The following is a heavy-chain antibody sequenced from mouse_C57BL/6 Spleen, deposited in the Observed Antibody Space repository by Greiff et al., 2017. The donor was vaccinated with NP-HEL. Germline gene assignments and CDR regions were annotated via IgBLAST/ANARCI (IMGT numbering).Heavy chain of an antibody. D-gene: IGHD1-1*01. CDR1: GYTFTSYG. CDR3: AIGYYYGSRYFDV. J-gene: IGHJ1*03. V-gene: IGHV1-74*01. CDR2: IHPSDSDT. Sequence: VQRVESGAELARPGASVKLSCKASGYTFTSYGISWVKQRTGQGLEWIGRIHPSDSDTNYNQKFKGKATLTVDKSSSTAYMQLSSLTSEDSAVYYCAIGYYYGSRYFDVWGTGTTVTVSS.